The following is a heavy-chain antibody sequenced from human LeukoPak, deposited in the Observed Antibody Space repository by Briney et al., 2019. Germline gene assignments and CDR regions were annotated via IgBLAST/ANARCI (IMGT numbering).Heavy chain of an antibody. CDR1: GFTFSSYD. D-gene: IGHD1-26*01. Sequence: GGSLRLSCAASGFTFSSYDMHWVRQATGKGLEWVSAIGTAGDTYYPGSVKGRFTISRENAKNSLYLQMNSLRAGDTAVYYCASGARHTDAFDIWGQGTMVTVSS. J-gene: IGHJ3*02. V-gene: IGHV3-13*01. CDR2: IGTAGDT. CDR3: ASGARHTDAFDI.